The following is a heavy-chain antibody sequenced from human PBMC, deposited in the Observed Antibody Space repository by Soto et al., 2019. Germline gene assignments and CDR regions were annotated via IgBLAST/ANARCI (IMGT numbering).Heavy chain of an antibody. CDR3: VGAAGRLSGKKNAFDI. CDR2: IYYSGST. D-gene: IGHD6-13*01. V-gene: IGHV4-39*01. Sequence: QLQLQESGPGLVKPSETLSLTCTVSGGSISSSSYYWGWIRQPPGKGLEWIGSIYYSGSTYYNPSLKSRVTIPVDTSKNQFSLKLMPVTAADTAVYYCVGAAGRLSGKKNAFDIWGQGTMVTVSS. J-gene: IGHJ3*02. CDR1: GGSISSSSYY.